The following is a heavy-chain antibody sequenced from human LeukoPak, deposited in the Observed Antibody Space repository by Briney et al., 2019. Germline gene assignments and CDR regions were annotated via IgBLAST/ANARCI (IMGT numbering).Heavy chain of an antibody. Sequence: GGSLRLSCAASGFIFSSYGMDWVRQAPGKGLEWVASINPDGIKRYSADSVKGRFTISRDNARNSLYLQMDSLRVEDTAFYYCARDLAFSRLDYWGQGVLVTVSS. D-gene: IGHD2/OR15-2a*01. CDR2: INPDGIKR. V-gene: IGHV3-7*01. J-gene: IGHJ4*02. CDR3: ARDLAFSRLDY. CDR1: GFIFSSYG.